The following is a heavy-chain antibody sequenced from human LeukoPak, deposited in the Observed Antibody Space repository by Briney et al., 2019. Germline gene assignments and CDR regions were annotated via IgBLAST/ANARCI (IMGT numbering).Heavy chain of an antibody. V-gene: IGHV4-61*05. Sequence: SETLSLTCTVSGGSISSSSYYWSWLRQPPGKGLEWIGYIYYSGSTNYNPSLKSRVTISVDTSKNQFSLKLSSVTAADTAVYYCARRSGYRDAFDIWGQGTMVTVSS. CDR1: GGSISSSSYY. D-gene: IGHD3-22*01. J-gene: IGHJ3*02. CDR3: ARRSGYRDAFDI. CDR2: IYYSGST.